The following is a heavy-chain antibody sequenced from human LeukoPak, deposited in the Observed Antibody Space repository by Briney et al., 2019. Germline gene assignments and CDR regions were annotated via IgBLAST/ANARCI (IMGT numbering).Heavy chain of an antibody. D-gene: IGHD4-17*01. J-gene: IGHJ5*02. CDR2: IYYSGST. V-gene: IGHV4-59*12. Sequence: SETLSLTCTVSGGSISSYYWSWIRQPPGKGLEWIGYIYYSGSTNYNPSLKSRVTISVGTSKNQFSLKLSSVTAADTAVYYCARAGDGDYQFDPWGQGTLVTVSS. CDR1: GGSISSYY. CDR3: ARAGDGDYQFDP.